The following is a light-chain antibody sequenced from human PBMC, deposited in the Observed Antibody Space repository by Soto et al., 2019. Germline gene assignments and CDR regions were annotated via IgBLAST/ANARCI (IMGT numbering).Light chain of an antibody. Sequence: SYELTQPLSVSVALGQTARITCGGNNIGSKNVHWYQQKPDQAPVLVIYRDSNRPSGIPERFSGSNSGNTATLTISRAQAGDEADYYCQVWDSSTARVFGTGTKVTVL. V-gene: IGLV3-9*01. CDR2: RDS. J-gene: IGLJ1*01. CDR1: NIGSKN. CDR3: QVWDSSTARV.